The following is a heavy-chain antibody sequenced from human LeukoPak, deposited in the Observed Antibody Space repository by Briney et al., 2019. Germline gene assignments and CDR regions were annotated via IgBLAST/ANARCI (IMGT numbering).Heavy chain of an antibody. D-gene: IGHD3-10*01. Sequence: GGSLRLSCAASGFTFSSYSMNWVRQAPGKGLEWVSYISSGLITVYYADSVKGRFTISRDNVKNSLYLQMSSLRAEDTAVYYCARVFVYRGIIKWFDPWGQGTLVTVSS. J-gene: IGHJ5*02. V-gene: IGHV3-48*04. CDR1: GFTFSSYS. CDR2: ISSGLITV. CDR3: ARVFVYRGIIKWFDP.